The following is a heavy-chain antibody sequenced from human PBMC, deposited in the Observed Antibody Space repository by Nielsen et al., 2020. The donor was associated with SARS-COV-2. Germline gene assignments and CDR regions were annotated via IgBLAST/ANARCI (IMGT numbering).Heavy chain of an antibody. CDR1: GGSISSGDYY. D-gene: IGHD3-3*01. CDR3: ARDGYYDFWSGYYTGARYGMDV. J-gene: IGHJ6*02. V-gene: IGHV4-30-4*02. CDR2: IYYSGST. Sequence: SETLSLTCTVSGGSISSGDYYWSWIRQPPGKGLEWIGYIYYSGSTYYNPSLKSRVTISVDKSKNQFSLKLSSVTAADTAVYYCARDGYYDFWSGYYTGARYGMDVWGQGTTVTVSS.